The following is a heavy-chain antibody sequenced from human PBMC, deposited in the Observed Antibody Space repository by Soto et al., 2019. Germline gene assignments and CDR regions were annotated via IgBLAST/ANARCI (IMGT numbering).Heavy chain of an antibody. J-gene: IGHJ5*02. D-gene: IGHD2-2*01. V-gene: IGHV4-34*01. Sequence: WTWIRQPPGKGPEWIGEINHSGNTNYNPSLKSRVTISVDTSKNQFSLKLSSVTAADTAVYYCARGGGGRYCSIPSCNAYWFDPWGQSTLVTVSS. CDR3: ARGGGGRYCSIPSCNAYWFDP. CDR2: INHSGNT.